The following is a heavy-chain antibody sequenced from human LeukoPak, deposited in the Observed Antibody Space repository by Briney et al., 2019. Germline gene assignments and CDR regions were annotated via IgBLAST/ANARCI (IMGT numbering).Heavy chain of an antibody. CDR1: GGSFSGYY. Sequence: SETLSLTCAVYGGSFSGYYWTWIRQPPGKGLGWIGEINHRGSPNYNPSLKSRVTISVDTSKNQFSLKLNSVTAADTAVFYCARAPYYDILTGYFRRGNYFDYWGQGTLVTVSS. V-gene: IGHV4-34*01. CDR3: ARAPYYDILTGYFRRGNYFDY. J-gene: IGHJ4*02. D-gene: IGHD3-9*01. CDR2: INHRGSP.